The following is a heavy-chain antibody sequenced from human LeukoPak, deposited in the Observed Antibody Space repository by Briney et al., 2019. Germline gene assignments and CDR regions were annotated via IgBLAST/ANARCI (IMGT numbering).Heavy chain of an antibody. Sequence: GGSLRLSCAASGFSLSSHDMHWVRQVTGKGLEWVSGISATGDTYYLGFVQGRFTISRENAKNALHLQMNSLRAGDTAVYYCARSGTTMTGDGLDIWGQGTMVTVSS. D-gene: IGHD4-17*01. CDR2: ISATGDT. CDR3: ARSGTTMTGDGLDI. J-gene: IGHJ3*02. CDR1: GFSLSSHD. V-gene: IGHV3-13*04.